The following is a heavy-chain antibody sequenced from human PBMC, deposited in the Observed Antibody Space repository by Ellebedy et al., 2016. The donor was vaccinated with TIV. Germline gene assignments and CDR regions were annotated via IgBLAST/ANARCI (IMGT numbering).Heavy chain of an antibody. V-gene: IGHV4-59*01. CDR2: IYYTGST. CDR3: ASDYIWGPYRYTDF. CDR1: GGSMSGFY. Sequence: MPSETLSLTCTVSGGSMSGFYWSWIRQPPGKGLEWIGYIYYTGSTTYNPSLKSLVTIALDTSKNQFSLRLQSVTAADTAVYYCASDYIWGPYRYTDFWGQGALVNVSS. D-gene: IGHD3-16*02. J-gene: IGHJ1*01.